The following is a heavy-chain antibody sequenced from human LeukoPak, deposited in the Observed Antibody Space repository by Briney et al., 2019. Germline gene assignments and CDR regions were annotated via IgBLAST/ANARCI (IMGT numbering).Heavy chain of an antibody. CDR2: IYYSGST. CDR1: GDSISRCGYY. V-gene: IGHV4-31*03. Sequence: SQTLSLTCTVSGDSISRCGYYGSWIRRHPGEGRVRIGCIYYSGSTYYYPTLKSRVNMSVDTSKNQFSLKLSSVTAADTAVYYCAREHSAAGTPGGYYYYGMDVWGQGTMVTVSS. D-gene: IGHD6-13*01. J-gene: IGHJ6*02. CDR3: AREHSAAGTPGGYYYYGMDV.